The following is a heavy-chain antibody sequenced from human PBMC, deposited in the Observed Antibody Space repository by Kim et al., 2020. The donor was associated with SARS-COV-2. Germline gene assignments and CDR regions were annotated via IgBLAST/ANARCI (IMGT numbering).Heavy chain of an antibody. D-gene: IGHD3-10*01. CDR3: ASNRNYYGSGSYILDY. CDR1: GFTFSSYG. Sequence: GGSLRLSCAASGFTFSSYGMHWCRQAPGKGLEWVAVISYDGSNKYYADSVKGRFTISRDNSKNTLYLQMNSLRAEDTAVYYCASNRNYYGSGSYILDYWGQGTLVTVSS. J-gene: IGHJ4*02. CDR2: ISYDGSNK. V-gene: IGHV3-30*03.